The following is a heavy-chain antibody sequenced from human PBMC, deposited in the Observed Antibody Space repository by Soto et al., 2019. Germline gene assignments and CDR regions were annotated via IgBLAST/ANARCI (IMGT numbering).Heavy chain of an antibody. CDR1: VGPISSVVYS. D-gene: IGHD3-10*01. Sequence: QLHLQKSAPGRVKPPQTLSLTCAVSVGPISSVVYSWGWIRQPPGKGLEWIGYIYHSGSTYYNPSLKSRVTISVDRSKNQFSLKLSSVTAADTAVYYCARGPPFGYWGQGTLVTVSS. CDR2: IYHSGST. J-gene: IGHJ4*02. V-gene: IGHV4-30-2*01. CDR3: ARGPPFGY.